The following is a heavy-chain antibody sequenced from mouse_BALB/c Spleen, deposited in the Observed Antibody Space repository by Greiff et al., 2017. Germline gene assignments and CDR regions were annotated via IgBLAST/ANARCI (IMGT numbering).Heavy chain of an antibody. D-gene: IGHD1-1*01. CDR2: ISYSGST. V-gene: IGHV3-8*02. CDR3: ARYGVLRYYFDY. CDR1: GDSITSGY. Sequence: EVKLVESGPSLVKPSQTLSLTCSVTGDSITSGYWNWIRKFPGNKLEYMGYISYSGSTYYNPSLKSRISITRDTSKNQYYLQLNSVTTEDTATYYCARYGVLRYYFDYWGQGTTLTVSS. J-gene: IGHJ2*01.